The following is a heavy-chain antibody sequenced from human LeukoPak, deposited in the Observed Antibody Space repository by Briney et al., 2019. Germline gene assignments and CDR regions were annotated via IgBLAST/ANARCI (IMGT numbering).Heavy chain of an antibody. CDR3: ARGAVYGGNFLFP. D-gene: IGHD4-23*01. CDR2: IYYSGST. J-gene: IGHJ5*02. CDR1: GGSISSYY. V-gene: IGHV4-59*01. Sequence: SETLSLTCTVSGGSISSYYWSWIRQPPGKGLEWIGYIYYSGSTNYNPSLKSRVTISVDTSKNQFSLKLSSVTAADTAVYYCARGAVYGGNFLFPWGQGTLVTVSS.